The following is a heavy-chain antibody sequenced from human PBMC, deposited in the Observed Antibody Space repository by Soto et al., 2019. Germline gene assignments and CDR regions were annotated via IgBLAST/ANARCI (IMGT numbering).Heavy chain of an antibody. CDR1: GGTFSSYA. CDR2: IIPIFGTA. Sequence: QVQLVQSGAEVKKHGSSVKVSCKASGGTFSSYAISWVRQAPGQGLEWMGGIIPIFGTANYAQKFQGRVTITADEATSTAYMERSSLRSEDTAVYYCARDEAARRRQLDYWGHGTLVTVSS. V-gene: IGHV1-69*01. J-gene: IGHJ4*01. CDR3: ARDEAARRRQLDY. D-gene: IGHD6-6*01.